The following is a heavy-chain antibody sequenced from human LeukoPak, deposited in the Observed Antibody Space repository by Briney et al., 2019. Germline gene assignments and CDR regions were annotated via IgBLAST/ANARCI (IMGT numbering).Heavy chain of an antibody. D-gene: IGHD2-2*01. J-gene: IGHJ6*03. V-gene: IGHV3-30*04. Sequence: GGSLRLSCAASGFTFSSYAMHWVRQAPGKGLEWVAVISYDGSNKYYADSVKGRFTISRDNSKNTLYLQMNSLRAEDTAVYYCARDFKDIVVAPAARYYYYYYMDVWGKGTTVTVSS. CDR3: ARDFKDIVVAPAARYYYYYYMDV. CDR1: GFTFSSYA. CDR2: ISYDGSNK.